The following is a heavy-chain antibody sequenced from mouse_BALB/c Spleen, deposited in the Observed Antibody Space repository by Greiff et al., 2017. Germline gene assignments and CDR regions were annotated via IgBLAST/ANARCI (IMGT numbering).Heavy chain of an antibody. CDR2: ISSGGSYT. CDR3: ARQLLD. J-gene: IGHJ3*01. D-gene: IGHD2-12*01. CDR1: GFTFSSYG. V-gene: IGHV5-6*01. Sequence: EVQGVESGGDLVKPGGSLKLSCAASGFTFSSYGMSWVRQTPDKRLEWVATISSGGSYTYYPDSVKGRFTISRDNAKNTLYLQMSSLKSEDTAMYYCARQLLDWGQGGLVTVSA.